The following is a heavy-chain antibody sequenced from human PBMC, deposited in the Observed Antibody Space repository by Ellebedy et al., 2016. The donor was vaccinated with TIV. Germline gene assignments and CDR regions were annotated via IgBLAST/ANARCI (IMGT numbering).Heavy chain of an antibody. J-gene: IGHJ4*02. CDR3: ARTYQTAMVRGVISPCDY. V-gene: IGHV3-7*01. CDR2: IKQDGTEE. D-gene: IGHD3-10*01. CDR1: GFTFSSHW. Sequence: GGSLRLXXAASGFTFSSHWMTWARQAPGKGLEWVANIKQDGTEEYYVDSVKGRFTISRDNAKNSLYLQMNSLRAEDTAVYYCARTYQTAMVRGVISPCDYWGQGTLVTVSS.